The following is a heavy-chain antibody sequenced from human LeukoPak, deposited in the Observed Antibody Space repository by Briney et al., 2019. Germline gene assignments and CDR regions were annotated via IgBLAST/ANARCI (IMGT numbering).Heavy chain of an antibody. J-gene: IGHJ5*02. D-gene: IGHD6-19*01. CDR3: ARVPFAYSSGSNKNWFDP. Sequence: ASVTVSCTASGYTFTSYGISWVRQAPGQGLEWMGWISAYNGNTNYAQKLQGRVTMTTDTSTSTAYMELRSLRSDDTAVYYCARVPFAYSSGSNKNWFDPWGQGTLVTVSS. CDR2: ISAYNGNT. CDR1: GYTFTSYG. V-gene: IGHV1-18*01.